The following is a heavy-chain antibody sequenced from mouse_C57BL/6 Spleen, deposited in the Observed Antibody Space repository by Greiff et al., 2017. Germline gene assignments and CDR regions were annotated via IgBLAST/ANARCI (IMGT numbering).Heavy chain of an antibody. V-gene: IGHV5-17*01. CDR3: AVGIWFAY. CDR1: GFTFSDYG. Sequence: EVKLVEPGGGLVKPGGSLKLSCAASGFTFSDYGMHWVRQAPEKGLEWVAYISSGSSTIYYADTVKGRFTISRDNAKNTLFLQMTSLRSEDTAMYYCAVGIWFAYWGQGTLVTVSA. CDR2: ISSGSSTI. D-gene: IGHD4-1*01. J-gene: IGHJ3*01.